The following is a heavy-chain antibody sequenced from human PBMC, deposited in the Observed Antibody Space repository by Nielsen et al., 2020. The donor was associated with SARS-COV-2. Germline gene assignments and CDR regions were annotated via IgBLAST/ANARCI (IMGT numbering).Heavy chain of an antibody. CDR2: ISPGSSSI. Sequence: GESLKISCAGSGFTFSGYAMTWVRQAPGKGLEWISYISPGSSSIFYADSVKGRVSISRDNAHNLLFLEIHTLRPEDTAVYYCAREPTTESTTIYWGQGTLVTVSS. J-gene: IGHJ4*02. CDR1: GFTFSGYA. V-gene: IGHV3-48*01. CDR3: AREPTTESTTIY. D-gene: IGHD4-17*01.